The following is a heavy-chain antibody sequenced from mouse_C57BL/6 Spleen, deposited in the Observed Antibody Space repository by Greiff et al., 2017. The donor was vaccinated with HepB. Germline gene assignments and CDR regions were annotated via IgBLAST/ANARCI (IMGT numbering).Heavy chain of an antibody. D-gene: IGHD1-1*01. CDR1: GFTFSSYA. CDR2: ISDGGSYT. CDR3: AREHYYGSSLYYFDY. Sequence: EVHLVESGGGLVKPGGSLKLSCAASGFTFSSYAMSWVRQTPEKRLEWVATISDGGSYTYYPDNVKGRFTISRDNAKNNLYLQMSHLKSEDTAMYYCAREHYYGSSLYYFDYWGQGTTLTVSS. J-gene: IGHJ2*01. V-gene: IGHV5-4*01.